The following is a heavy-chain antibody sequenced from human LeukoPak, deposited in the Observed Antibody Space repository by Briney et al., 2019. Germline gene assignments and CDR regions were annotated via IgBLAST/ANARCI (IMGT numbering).Heavy chain of an antibody. CDR3: AKMDSSIYYFDY. CDR2: IYHSGMT. Sequence: SETLSLTCAVSGGSISSPNWWSWVRQPPGKGLEWIGEIYHSGMTNYKTSLKSRVTISVDTSKNQFSLKLSSVTAADTAVYYCAKMDSSIYYFDYWGQGTLVTVSS. V-gene: IGHV4-4*02. CDR1: GGSISSPNW. D-gene: IGHD6-19*01. J-gene: IGHJ4*02.